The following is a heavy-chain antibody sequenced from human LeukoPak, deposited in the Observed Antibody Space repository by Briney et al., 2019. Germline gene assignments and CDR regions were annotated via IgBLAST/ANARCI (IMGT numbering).Heavy chain of an antibody. V-gene: IGHV4-34*09. CDR1: GGSFSGYY. CDR3: VRDRSDSSGYYLDY. J-gene: IGHJ4*02. D-gene: IGHD3-22*01. CDR2: INHSGST. Sequence: PSETLSLTCAVYGGSFSGYYWSWIRQPPGKGLEWIGEINHSGSTNYNPSLKSRVTISVDTSKNQFSLKLSSVTAADTAVYYCVRDRSDSSGYYLDYWGQGTLVTVSS.